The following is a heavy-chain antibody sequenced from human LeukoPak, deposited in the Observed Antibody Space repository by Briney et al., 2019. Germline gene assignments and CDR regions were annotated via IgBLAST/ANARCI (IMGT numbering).Heavy chain of an antibody. V-gene: IGHV3-30-3*01. CDR2: RGDDGSHK. J-gene: IGHJ4*02. Sequence: PGRSLRLSCAASGFTFYIYAIHWVRQAPGKGLQWVAVRGDDGSHKDYVDSVKGRFTISRDNSKNTLYLQMNSLRAEDTAVYYCARDTTGHYDYWGQGTLVTVSS. D-gene: IGHD1-1*01. CDR1: GFTFYIYA. CDR3: ARDTTGHYDY.